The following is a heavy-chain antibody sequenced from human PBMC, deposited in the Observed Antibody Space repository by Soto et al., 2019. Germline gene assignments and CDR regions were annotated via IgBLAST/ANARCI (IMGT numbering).Heavy chain of an antibody. CDR2: IYYSESI. D-gene: IGHD3-22*01. V-gene: IGHV4-59*01. CDR1: GGSIGPYY. Sequence: SETLSLTCTVSGGSIGPYYWSWIRQTTGKGLEWIAYIYYSESINYNPSLESRVTISVDTSKNQCSLKLSSVTAAVTAMYYCARASYVYDSVGSFLDSWGQGTLVTVSS. CDR3: ARASYVYDSVGSFLDS. J-gene: IGHJ4*02.